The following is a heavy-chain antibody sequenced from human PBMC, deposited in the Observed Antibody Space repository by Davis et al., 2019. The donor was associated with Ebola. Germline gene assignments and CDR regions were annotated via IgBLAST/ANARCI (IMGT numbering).Heavy chain of an antibody. Sequence: GESLKISCKGSGYSFTSYWIGWVRQMPGKGLEWMGIIYPGDSDTRYSPSFQGQVTISADKSISTAYLQWSSLKASDTAMYYCAATVHSGYDLDAYYFDYWGQGTLVTVSS. V-gene: IGHV5-51*01. D-gene: IGHD5-12*01. CDR3: AATVHSGYDLDAYYFDY. J-gene: IGHJ4*02. CDR2: IYPGDSDT. CDR1: GYSFTSYW.